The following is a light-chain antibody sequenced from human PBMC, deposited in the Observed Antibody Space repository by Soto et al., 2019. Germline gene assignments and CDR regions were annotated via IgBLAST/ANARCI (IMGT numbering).Light chain of an antibody. J-gene: IGKJ2*01. V-gene: IGKV3-20*01. CDR1: HSVRSSS. CDR3: QQYGISPVT. CDR2: GAF. Sequence: EMVLTQSPGTLSLSPGERATLSCRESHSVRSSSLAWYQQKPGEAPRLLIYGAFSRDYGIPDRFSGSGSGTDFTITISRLEPEDYAVYYCQQYGISPVTFGQGTKLAIK.